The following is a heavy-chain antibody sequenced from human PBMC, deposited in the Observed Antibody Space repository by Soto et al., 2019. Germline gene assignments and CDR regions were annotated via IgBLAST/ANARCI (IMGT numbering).Heavy chain of an antibody. J-gene: IGHJ3*02. CDR1: GGSISSSSYY. D-gene: IGHD3-22*01. CDR3: ARQDLMIVVVISPDIFDI. V-gene: IGHV4-39*01. CDR2: IYYSGST. Sequence: PSETLSITCTVSGGSISSSSYYWGWIRQPPGKGLEWIGSIYYSGSTYYNPSLKSRVTISVDTSKNQFSLKLSSVTAADTAVYYFARQDLMIVVVISPDIFDIWGQGKMVTVSS.